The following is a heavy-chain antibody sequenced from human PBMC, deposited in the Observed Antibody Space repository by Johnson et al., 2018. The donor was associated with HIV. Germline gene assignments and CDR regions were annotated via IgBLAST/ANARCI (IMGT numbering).Heavy chain of an antibody. V-gene: IGHV3-9*01. J-gene: IGHJ3*01. CDR1: GFSFDDYA. Sequence: VQLVESGGGLVQPGGSLRLSCAASGFSFDDYAMHWVRQVPGKGLEWVAGIGWNGLTIGSVDSVKGRFTISRNAATNSLDLRMDSLRTEDTAFYYCVKDRNYGSYLLFFDVWGQGTMVTVSS. D-gene: IGHD3-16*01. CDR3: VKDRNYGSYLLFFDV. CDR2: IGWNGLTI.